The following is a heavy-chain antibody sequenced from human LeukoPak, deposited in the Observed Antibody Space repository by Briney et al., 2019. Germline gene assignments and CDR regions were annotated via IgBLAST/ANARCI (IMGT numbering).Heavy chain of an antibody. Sequence: QTGGSLRLSCAASGFTFGNYGMSWVRQAPGKGLEWVSIISASGGSIYYADSVKGRFTISRDNSKNTLFLQMNSLRAEDTAVYYCAKDMDTGYDFILFGFDYWGPGTLVTVSS. J-gene: IGHJ4*02. D-gene: IGHD5-12*01. CDR1: GFTFGNYG. CDR3: AKDMDTGYDFILFGFDY. CDR2: ISASGGSI. V-gene: IGHV3-23*01.